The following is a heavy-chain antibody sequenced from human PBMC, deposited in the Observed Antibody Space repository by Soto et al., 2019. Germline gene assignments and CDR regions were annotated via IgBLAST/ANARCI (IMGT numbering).Heavy chain of an antibody. CDR2: IIPIFGTA. CDR3: ARDHDYGDLRVAADFDY. D-gene: IGHD4-17*01. CDR1: GGTFSSYA. Sequence: ASVKVSCKASGGTFSSYAISWVRQAPGQGLEWMGGIIPIFGTANYAQKFQGRVTITADESTSTAYMELSSLRSEDTAVYYCARDHDYGDLRVAADFDYWGQGTLVTVSS. V-gene: IGHV1-69*13. J-gene: IGHJ4*02.